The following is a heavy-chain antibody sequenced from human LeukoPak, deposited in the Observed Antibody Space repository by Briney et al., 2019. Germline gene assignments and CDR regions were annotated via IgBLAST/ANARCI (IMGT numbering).Heavy chain of an antibody. CDR2: ISGSGGST. CDR3: AESGGSQRVDY. J-gene: IGHJ4*02. Sequence: VGSLRLSCAASGFTFSSYSMNWVRQAPGKGLEWVSAISGSGGSTYYADSVKGRFTISRDNSKNTLYLQMNSLRAEDTAVYYCAESGGSQRVDYWGQGTLVTVSS. CDR1: GFTFSSYS. V-gene: IGHV3-23*01. D-gene: IGHD2-15*01.